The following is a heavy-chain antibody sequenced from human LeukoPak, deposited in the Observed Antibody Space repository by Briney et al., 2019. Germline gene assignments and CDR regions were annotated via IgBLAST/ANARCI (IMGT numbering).Heavy chain of an antibody. V-gene: IGHV3-15*01. D-gene: IGHD6-6*01. CDR2: IKSKIDGGATDYSGTI. J-gene: IGHJ6*03. Sequence: SPGGSLRLSCAASGFTFSNAWMSWVRQAPGKGLEWVGRIKSKIDGGATDYSGTIDYAAPVKGRFTISRDNSKNTLYLQMNSLRAEDTAVYYCAKRAALTYYYYYMDVWGKGTTVTVSS. CDR1: GFTFSNAW. CDR3: AKRAALTYYYYYMDV.